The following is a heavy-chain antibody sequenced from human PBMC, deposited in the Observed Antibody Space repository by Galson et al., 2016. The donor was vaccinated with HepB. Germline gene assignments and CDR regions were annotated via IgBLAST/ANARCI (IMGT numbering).Heavy chain of an antibody. J-gene: IGHJ4*02. Sequence: ETLSLTCTVSGGSISSYYWTWIRQPPGKGLEWIGYIYFSGSTNSNPSLKSRVTISVDTSKNQFSLNLNSVTAADTAVYFCAIDRGYCSGGGCYSLASFDYWCQGTLVTVS. CDR1: GGSISSYY. D-gene: IGHD2-15*01. CDR3: AIDRGYCSGGGCYSLASFDY. V-gene: IGHV4-59*01. CDR2: IYFSGST.